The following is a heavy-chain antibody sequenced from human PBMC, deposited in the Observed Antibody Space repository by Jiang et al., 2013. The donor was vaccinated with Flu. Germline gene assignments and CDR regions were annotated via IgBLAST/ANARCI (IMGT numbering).Heavy chain of an antibody. Sequence: RLSCAASGFTFSNYAMNWVRQAPGKGLQWVSGISGSGGSIYQADSVKGRFTISRDNSKNTLYLQMNSLRVDDTAEYYCAKGPFDYVWGTGFDYWGQGTLVTVSS. CDR3: AKGPFDYVWGTGFDY. CDR2: ISGSGGSI. D-gene: IGHD3-16*01. V-gene: IGHV3-23*01. J-gene: IGHJ4*02. CDR1: GFTFSNYA.